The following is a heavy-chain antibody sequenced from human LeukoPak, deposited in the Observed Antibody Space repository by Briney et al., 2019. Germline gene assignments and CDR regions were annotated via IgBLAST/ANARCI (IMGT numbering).Heavy chain of an antibody. D-gene: IGHD2-2*01. Sequence: PGGSLRLSCAASGFTFSSYAMHWVRQAPGKGLEWVAVISYDGSNKYYADSVKGRFTISRDNSKNTLYLQMNSLRAEDTAVYYCARADCSSTSCPMDVWGKGTTVTVSS. J-gene: IGHJ6*03. CDR1: GFTFSSYA. V-gene: IGHV3-30-3*01. CDR2: ISYDGSNK. CDR3: ARADCSSTSCPMDV.